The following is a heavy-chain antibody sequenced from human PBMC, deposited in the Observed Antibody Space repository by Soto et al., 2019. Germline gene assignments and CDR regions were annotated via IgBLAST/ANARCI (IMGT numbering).Heavy chain of an antibody. V-gene: IGHV4-39*02. J-gene: IGHJ1*01. D-gene: IGHD3-16*01. CDR2: LYYSGET. Sequence: QLQLQESGPGLVKPSETRSPTCTVSGVSISGTSYYWGWIRQTPAKRLEWIGTLYYSGETFYIPSLKSRVTISIDPSKNPFSLSGPSVTAADTAIYYCTRLGAFWGQGDLVTVSS. CDR3: TRLGAF. CDR1: GVSISGTSYY.